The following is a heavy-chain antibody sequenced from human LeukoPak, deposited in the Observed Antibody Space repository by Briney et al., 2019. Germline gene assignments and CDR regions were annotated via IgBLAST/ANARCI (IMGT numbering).Heavy chain of an antibody. V-gene: IGHV4-59*08. CDR3: ARLGPAAGTSFDY. CDR1: GGSISSYY. J-gene: IGHJ4*02. CDR2: ISYSGST. Sequence: SETLSLTCTVSGGSISSYYWSWIRQPPGKGLEWIGYISYSGSTNYNPSLKSRVTISVDTSKNQFSLKLSSVTAADTAVYYCARLGPAAGTSFDYWGQGTLATVSS. D-gene: IGHD6-13*01.